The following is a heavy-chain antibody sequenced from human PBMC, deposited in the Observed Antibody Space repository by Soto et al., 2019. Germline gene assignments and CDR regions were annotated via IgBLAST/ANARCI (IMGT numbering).Heavy chain of an antibody. D-gene: IGHD3-10*01. J-gene: IGHJ6*03. CDR3: AKVDRVYYGSGIYMDV. CDR1: GFTFSSYA. CDR2: ISGSGGST. Sequence: GGSLRLSCAASGFTFSSYAMSWVRQAPGKGLEWVSAISGSGGSTYYADSVKGRFTISRDNSKNTLYLQMNSLRAEDTAVYYCAKVDRVYYGSGIYMDVWGKGTTVTVSS. V-gene: IGHV3-23*01.